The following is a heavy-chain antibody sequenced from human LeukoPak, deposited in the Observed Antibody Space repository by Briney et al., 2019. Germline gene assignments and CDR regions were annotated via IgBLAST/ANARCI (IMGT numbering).Heavy chain of an antibody. CDR3: AREVGDYYGSGSSYNWFDP. Sequence: SETLSLTCTVSGGSISSYSWSWIRQPPGKGLEWIGYIYYSGSTYYNPSLKSRVTISVDTSKNQFSLKLSSVTAADTAVYYCAREVGDYYGSGSSYNWFDPWGQGTLVTVSS. CDR2: IYYSGST. CDR1: GGSISSYS. J-gene: IGHJ5*02. V-gene: IGHV4-59*12. D-gene: IGHD3-10*01.